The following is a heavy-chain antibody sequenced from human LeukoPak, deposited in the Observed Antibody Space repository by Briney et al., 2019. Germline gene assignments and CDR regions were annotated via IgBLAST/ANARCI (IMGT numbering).Heavy chain of an antibody. V-gene: IGHV3-23*05. J-gene: IGHJ6*02. CDR2: IGSDNKS. Sequence: GGSLRLSCEASGFTFSAYAMTWVRQAPGKGLEWVSSIGSDNKSHYSESVKGRFAISRDNSKSIVFLQLNSLRADDTAVYYCARPDLIYYYYGMDVWGQGTTVTVSS. CDR3: ARPDLIYYYYGMDV. CDR1: GFTFSAYA.